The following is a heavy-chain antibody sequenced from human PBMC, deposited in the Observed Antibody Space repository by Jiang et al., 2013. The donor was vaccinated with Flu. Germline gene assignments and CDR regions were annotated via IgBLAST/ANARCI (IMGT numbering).Heavy chain of an antibody. J-gene: IGHJ4*02. V-gene: IGHV4-39*01. CDR1: GGSISSSSYY. Sequence: LLKPSETLSLTCTVSGGSISSSSYYWGWIRQPPGKGLEWIGSIYYSGSTYYNPSLKSRVTISVDTSKNQFSLKLSSVTAADTAVYYCARLLQYYDILTGLYRGYYFDYWGQGPWSPSPQ. CDR2: IYYSGST. CDR3: ARLLQYYDILTGLYRGYYFDY. D-gene: IGHD3-9*01.